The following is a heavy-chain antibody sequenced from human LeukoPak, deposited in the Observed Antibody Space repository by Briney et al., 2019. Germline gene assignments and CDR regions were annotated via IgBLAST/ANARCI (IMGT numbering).Heavy chain of an antibody. CDR3: ARAYDSSGYYLDWFDP. J-gene: IGHJ5*02. CDR1: GFTFSSYE. V-gene: IGHV3-48*03. D-gene: IGHD3-22*01. CDR2: ISSSGSTI. Sequence: VGSLRLSCAASGFTFSSYEMNWVRQAPGKGLEWVSYISSSGSTIYYADSVKGRFTISRDNAKNSLYLQMNSLRAEDTAVYYCARAYDSSGYYLDWFDPWGQGTLVTVSS.